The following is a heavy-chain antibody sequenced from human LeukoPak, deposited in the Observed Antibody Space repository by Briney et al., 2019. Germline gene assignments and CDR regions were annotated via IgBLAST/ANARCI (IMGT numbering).Heavy chain of an antibody. V-gene: IGHV3-30*18. J-gene: IGHJ6*03. D-gene: IGHD2-21*01. CDR1: GFTFSSYG. CDR3: AKDRGEDYMDV. CDR2: ISYDGSNK. Sequence: GGSLRLSCAASGFTFSSYGMHWVRQAPGKGLEWVAVISYDGSNKYYADSVKGRFTISRDNSKNTLYLQMNSLRAEDTAVYYCAKDRGEDYMDVWGKGTTVTVSS.